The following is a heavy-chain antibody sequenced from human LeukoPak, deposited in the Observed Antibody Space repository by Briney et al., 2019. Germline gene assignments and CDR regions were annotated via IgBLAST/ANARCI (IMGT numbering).Heavy chain of an antibody. V-gene: IGHV3-30*02. J-gene: IGHJ4*02. Sequence: GGSLRLSCAASGFTFSNYGMHWVHQAPGKGLEWVAFIQSDGSIKYYADSVKGRFTISRDNSKNTLFLQMNSLRAGDMAVYYCARDQYRSSYYLDCWGQGTLVTVSS. D-gene: IGHD6-6*01. CDR1: GFTFSNYG. CDR3: ARDQYRSSYYLDC. CDR2: IQSDGSIK.